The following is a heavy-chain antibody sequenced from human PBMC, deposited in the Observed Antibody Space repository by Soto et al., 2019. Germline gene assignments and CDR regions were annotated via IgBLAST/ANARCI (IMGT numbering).Heavy chain of an antibody. D-gene: IGHD5-12*01. CDR3: ATVDSGRDGYNFFEY. CDR1: GGSISSSIYY. V-gene: IGHV4-39*01. J-gene: IGHJ4*02. Sequence: SETLSLTCSVSGGSISSSIYYWGWIRQPPGKGLEWIGNIHYSGSTYYNPSLKSRVAISVETSKNQFSLKLSSVTAADTAVYYCATVDSGRDGYNFFEYSGQRTLVPVSS. CDR2: IHYSGST.